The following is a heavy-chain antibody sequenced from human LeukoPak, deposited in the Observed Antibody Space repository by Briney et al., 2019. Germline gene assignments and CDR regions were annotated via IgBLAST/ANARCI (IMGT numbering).Heavy chain of an antibody. Sequence: PGGSLRLSCAASGVSISGSTMHWVRQASGKGLEWVGHIRSKTNSYATAYAASVKGRFTISRDDSKNTASLQMNTLKTEDTAVCYSRGYSGYDFDCWGQGALVTVSS. CDR2: IRSKTNSYAT. CDR3: RGYSGYDFDC. CDR1: GVSISGST. V-gene: IGHV3-73*01. D-gene: IGHD5-12*01. J-gene: IGHJ4*02.